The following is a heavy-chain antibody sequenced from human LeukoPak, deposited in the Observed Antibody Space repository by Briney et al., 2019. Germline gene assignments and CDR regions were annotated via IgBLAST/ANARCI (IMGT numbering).Heavy chain of an antibody. J-gene: IGHJ5*02. Sequence: SETLSLTCAVSGGSISSSNWWSWVRQPPGKGLEWIGEIYHSGSTNYNPSLKSRVTISVDKSKNQFSLKLSSVTAADTAVYYCARVVVVRGGWFDPWGQGTLVTVSS. CDR2: IYHSGST. CDR1: GGSISSSNW. V-gene: IGHV4-4*02. CDR3: ARVVVVRGGWFDP. D-gene: IGHD3-22*01.